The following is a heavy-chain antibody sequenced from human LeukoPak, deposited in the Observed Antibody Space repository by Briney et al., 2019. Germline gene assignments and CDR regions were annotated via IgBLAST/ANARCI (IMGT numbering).Heavy chain of an antibody. CDR1: GYTFTSYG. CDR3: AREGAVYYESSGPWFDP. Sequence: EASVNVSCKASGYTFTSYGISWVRQAPGQGLEWMGWISAYNGNTNYAQKLQGRVTMTTDTSTSTAYMELRSLRSDDTAVYYCAREGAVYYESSGPWFDPWGQGTLVTVS. J-gene: IGHJ5*02. CDR2: ISAYNGNT. V-gene: IGHV1-18*01. D-gene: IGHD3-22*01.